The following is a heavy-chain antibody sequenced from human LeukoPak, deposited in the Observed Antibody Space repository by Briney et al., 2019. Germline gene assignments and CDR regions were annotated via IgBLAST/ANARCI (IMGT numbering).Heavy chain of an antibody. CDR2: IYYTGSA. Sequence: PSETLSLTCTVPGGSISSYFWSWLRQPPGKGLEWIGYIYYTGSANYSPSLESRVTMSVDTSKDQFSLNLRSMTAADTAVYYCARHSTGDCSGSSCPFYFDYWGQGILVTLSS. CDR3: ARHSTGDCSGSSCPFYFDY. CDR1: GGSISSYF. D-gene: IGHD2-15*01. V-gene: IGHV4-59*08. J-gene: IGHJ4*02.